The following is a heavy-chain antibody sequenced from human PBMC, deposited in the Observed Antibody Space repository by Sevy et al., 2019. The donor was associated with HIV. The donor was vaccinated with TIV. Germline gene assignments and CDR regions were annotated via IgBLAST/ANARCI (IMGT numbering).Heavy chain of an antibody. CDR1: GGSISSYF. D-gene: IGHD1-1*01. V-gene: IGHV4-59*01. CDR2: IYFTGNT. J-gene: IGHJ4*02. Sequence: SETLSLTCSVSGGSISSYFWTWVRQSPGKGLEWIGNIYFTGNTDYSPSLKSGVTLSLDTSKSQFSLTLKSVTAADTAICFCARDSTTRPRVLDYWGQRTLVTVSS. CDR3: ARDSTTRPRVLDY.